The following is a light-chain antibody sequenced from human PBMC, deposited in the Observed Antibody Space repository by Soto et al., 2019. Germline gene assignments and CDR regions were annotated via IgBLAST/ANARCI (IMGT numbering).Light chain of an antibody. CDR2: AGS. CDR3: LQHKSYPRT. J-gene: IGKJ1*01. Sequence: IQMTQSPPSLSASVGDRVTITCRASQDIGNDVGWYQQRPGKAPTRLVYAGSTLHRGVPSRFSGSGSGTEFTLTISSLQPEDFATYYCLQHKSYPRTFGQGTKVDTK. CDR1: QDIGND. V-gene: IGKV1-17*01.